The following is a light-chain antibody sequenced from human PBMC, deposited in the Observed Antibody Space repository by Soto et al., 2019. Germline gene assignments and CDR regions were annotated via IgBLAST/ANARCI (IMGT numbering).Light chain of an antibody. CDR2: GAS. Sequence: EIVLTQSPGTLSLSPGERATLSCRASQSVSSNNLAWYQQRPGQAPRVVIYGASTRATGIPERFSGSGSGTDFTLTISRLEPEDFAVYYCQQYNDWPPWTFGQGTKVDI. CDR1: QSVSSNN. CDR3: QQYNDWPPWT. V-gene: IGKV3-20*01. J-gene: IGKJ1*01.